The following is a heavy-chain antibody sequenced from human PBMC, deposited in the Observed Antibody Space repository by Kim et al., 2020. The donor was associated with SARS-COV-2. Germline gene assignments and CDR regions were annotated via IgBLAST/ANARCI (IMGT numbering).Heavy chain of an antibody. V-gene: IGHV3-21*01. CDR2: ISSSISYI. J-gene: IGHJ4*02. D-gene: IGHD6-19*01. CDR1: GFTFSSYS. CDR3: ASDFGIAVAGTEGYFDY. Sequence: GGSLRLSCAASGFTFSSYSMNWVRQAPGKGLEWVSSISSSISYIYYADSVKGRFTISRDNAKNSLYLQMNSLRAEGTAVYYCASDFGIAVAGTEGYFDYWGQGTLVTVSS.